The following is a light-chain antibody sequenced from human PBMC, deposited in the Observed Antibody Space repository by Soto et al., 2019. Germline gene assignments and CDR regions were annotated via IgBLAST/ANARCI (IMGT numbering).Light chain of an antibody. V-gene: IGKV1-5*03. Sequence: DIHMAQSPSTRSASVVDRVSINVLASQSISTWLAWFQQKPGKAPKLLIYKASSLESGVPSRFSGSGSGTEFTLTISSLQPDDFATYYCQQYNSYSRTFGQGTKVDIK. CDR3: QQYNSYSRT. J-gene: IGKJ1*01. CDR1: QSISTW. CDR2: KAS.